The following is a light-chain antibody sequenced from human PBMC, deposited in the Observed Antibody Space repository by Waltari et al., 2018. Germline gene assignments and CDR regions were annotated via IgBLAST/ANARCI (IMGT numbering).Light chain of an antibody. CDR2: GAS. Sequence: EVLMTQSPATLSVSPGERVTPSCRASQYIHDTLAWYQQKPGQAPRLLIYGASTRATAIPARFRGSGSGTEFTLTISSLQSEDLAIDYCQQYNKWPPLTFGGGTKVEIK. CDR1: QYIHDT. V-gene: IGKV3-15*01. J-gene: IGKJ4*01. CDR3: QQYNKWPPLT.